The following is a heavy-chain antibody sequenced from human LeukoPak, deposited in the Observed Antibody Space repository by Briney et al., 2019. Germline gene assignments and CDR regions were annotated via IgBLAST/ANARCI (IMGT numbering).Heavy chain of an antibody. CDR1: GSTFSSYS. D-gene: IGHD3/OR15-3a*01. J-gene: IGHJ4*02. CDR3: ARDGRRPTYYFDY. V-gene: IGHV3-48*01. CDR2: ISSSSSTI. Sequence: GGSLRLSCAASGSTFSSYSMNWVRQAPGKGLEWVSYISSSSSTIYYADSVKGRFTISRDNAKNSLYLQMNSLRAEDTAVYYCARDGRRPTYYFDYWGQGTLVTVSS.